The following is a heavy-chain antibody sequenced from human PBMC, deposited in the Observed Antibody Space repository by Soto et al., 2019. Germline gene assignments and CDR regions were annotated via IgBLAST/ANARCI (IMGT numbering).Heavy chain of an antibody. D-gene: IGHD3-10*01. CDR3: AGGSGPGSYSARPAFDI. CDR1: GGTFSIYA. CDR2: IFLIFGTA. J-gene: IGHJ3*02. V-gene: IGHV1-69*12. Sequence: QVQLVQSGAEVKKPGSSVKVSCRASGGTFSIYAINWVRQAPGQGLEWMGGIFLIFGTANYTQKFQDRVTITADESTSTAYMELGSLRSEDTAVSLCAGGSGPGSYSARPAFDIWGQGTMVTVSS.